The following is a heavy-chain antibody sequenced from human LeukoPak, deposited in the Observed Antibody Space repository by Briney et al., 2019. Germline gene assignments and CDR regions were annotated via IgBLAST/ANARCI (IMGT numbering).Heavy chain of an antibody. CDR2: ISYSGST. CDR1: GASISSYY. D-gene: IGHD1-26*01. CDR3: ARRIVNSALDLFDY. Sequence: SETLSLTCTVSGASISSYYWSWIRQPPGKGLECIGYISYSGSTNYNPSLKSRVTMSVDTSKNQFSLKLTSVTAADTAVYYCARRIVNSALDLFDYWGQGTLVTVSS. V-gene: IGHV4-59*01. J-gene: IGHJ4*02.